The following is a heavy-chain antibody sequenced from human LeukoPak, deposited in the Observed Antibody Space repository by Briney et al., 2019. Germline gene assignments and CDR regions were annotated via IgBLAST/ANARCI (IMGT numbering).Heavy chain of an antibody. J-gene: IGHJ4*02. Sequence: GGSLRLSCAASGFTVSSNYMSWVRQAPGKGLEWVSVIYSGGSTYYADSVKGRFTISRDNSRNTLYLQMNSLRAEDTAVYYCAREIRLLTGYPAYYFDYWGQGTLVTVSS. CDR2: IYSGGST. D-gene: IGHD3-9*01. CDR3: AREIRLLTGYPAYYFDY. CDR1: GFTVSSNY. V-gene: IGHV3-66*02.